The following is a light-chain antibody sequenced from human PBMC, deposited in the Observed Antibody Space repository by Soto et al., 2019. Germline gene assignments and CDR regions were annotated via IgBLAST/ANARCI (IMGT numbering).Light chain of an antibody. Sequence: QSVLTQPASVSGSPGQSIAISCTGTSSDVGGYNSVSWFQQHPGKAPKLIIYDVNDRPSAVSDRFSGSKSGNTASPTISGLQTEDEADYYCSSFTNRKTYVFGTGTKLTVL. CDR1: SSDVGGYNS. J-gene: IGLJ1*01. V-gene: IGLV2-14*01. CDR3: SSFTNRKTYV. CDR2: DVN.